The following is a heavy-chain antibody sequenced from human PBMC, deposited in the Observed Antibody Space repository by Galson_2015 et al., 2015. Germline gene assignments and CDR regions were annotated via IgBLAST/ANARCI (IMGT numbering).Heavy chain of an antibody. D-gene: IGHD6-13*01. CDR2: ISAYNGNT. CDR3: ARVPDPYSSSWSTTYYYYGMDV. CDR1: GYTLTSYG. J-gene: IGHJ6*02. V-gene: IGHV1-18*04. Sequence: SVKVSCKASGYTLTSYGISWVRQAPGQGLEWMGWISAYNGNTNYAQKLQGRVTMTTDTSTSTAYMELRSLRSDDTAVYYCARVPDPYSSSWSTTYYYYGMDVWGQGTTVTVSS.